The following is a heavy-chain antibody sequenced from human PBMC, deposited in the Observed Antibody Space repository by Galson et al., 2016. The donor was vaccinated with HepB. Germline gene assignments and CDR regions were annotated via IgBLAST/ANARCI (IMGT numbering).Heavy chain of an antibody. CDR1: GFPVSDNF. V-gene: IGHV3-66*01. CDR3: LRSGY. D-gene: IGHD2-8*02. CDR2: IDNGGNT. J-gene: IGHJ4*02. Sequence: SLRLSCAASGFPVSDNFMSRVRQAPGKGLEWVSFIDNGGNTFYADSVKGRFTISRDSSKSTVFLQMNSLRAEDTAVYYCLRSGYWGQGTRVTVSS.